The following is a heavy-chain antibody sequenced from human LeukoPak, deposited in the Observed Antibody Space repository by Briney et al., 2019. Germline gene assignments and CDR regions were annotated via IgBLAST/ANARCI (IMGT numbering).Heavy chain of an antibody. CDR2: ISSSSSYI. CDR3: AEATKSLGMYMDV. D-gene: IGHD6-13*01. V-gene: IGHV3-21*01. CDR1: GFTFSSYS. Sequence: PGGSLRLSCAASGFTFSSYSMNWVRQAPGKGLEWVSSISSSSSYIYYADSVKGRFTISRDNAKNSLYLQMNSLRAEDTAVYYCAEATKSLGMYMDVWGKGTTVTVSS. J-gene: IGHJ6*03.